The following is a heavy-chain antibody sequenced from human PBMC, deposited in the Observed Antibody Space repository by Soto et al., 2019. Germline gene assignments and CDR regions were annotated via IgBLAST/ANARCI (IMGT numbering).Heavy chain of an antibody. Sequence: GGSLRLSCASSGFTFDDYTIHWVRQAPGKGLEWVSLISLDGGSTYYAESVKGRFTISRDNSKTSLYLQMNSLRTKDNALYYWGKDQGRDRARDLDYWGQGTVV. D-gene: IGHD5-18*01. CDR1: GFTFDDYT. CDR3: GKDQGRDRARDLDY. V-gene: IGHV3-43*01. CDR2: ISLDGGST. J-gene: IGHJ4*02.